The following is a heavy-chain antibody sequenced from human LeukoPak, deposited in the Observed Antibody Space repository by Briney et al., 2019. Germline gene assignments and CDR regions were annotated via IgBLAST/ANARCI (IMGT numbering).Heavy chain of an antibody. CDR3: ARVWGFDY. CDR1: GFTFSSYE. V-gene: IGHV3-48*03. Sequence: GGSLRLSCAASGFTFSSYEMSWVRQAPGKGLEWVSYISSGGSTIYYADSVKGRFTIPRDNAKNSLYLQMNSLRAEDTAVYYCARVWGFDYWGQGILVTVSS. J-gene: IGHJ4*02. CDR2: ISSGGSTI. D-gene: IGHD7-27*01.